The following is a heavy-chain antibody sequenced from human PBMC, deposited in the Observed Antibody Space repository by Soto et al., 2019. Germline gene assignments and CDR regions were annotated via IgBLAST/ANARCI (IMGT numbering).Heavy chain of an antibody. D-gene: IGHD4-17*01. CDR3: ASTRVMTTVTYYYYYGMDV. J-gene: IGHJ6*02. CDR2: IDPSDSYT. CDR1: GYSFTSYW. V-gene: IGHV5-10-1*01. Sequence: HGESLKISCKGSGYSFTSYWISWVRQMPGKGLEWMGRIDPSDSYTNYSPSFQGHVTISADKSISTAYLQWSSLKASDTAMYYCASTRVMTTVTYYYYYGMDVWGQGTTVTVSS.